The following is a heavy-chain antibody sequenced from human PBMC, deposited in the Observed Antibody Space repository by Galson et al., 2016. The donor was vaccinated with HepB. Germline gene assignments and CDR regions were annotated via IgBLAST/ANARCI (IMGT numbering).Heavy chain of an antibody. J-gene: IGHJ6*02. D-gene: IGHD3-10*01. Sequence: SLRLSCAASGFSFSNYWMSWVRQAPGKGLEWMANIKKDGSEKYYVDSVKGRFSISRDNAKNSLYLQMNRLRAEDTAVYYCARILAYGDYARDVWGEGTTGPAPS. V-gene: IGHV3-7*01. CDR1: GFSFSNYW. CDR3: ARILAYGDYARDV. CDR2: IKKDGSEK.